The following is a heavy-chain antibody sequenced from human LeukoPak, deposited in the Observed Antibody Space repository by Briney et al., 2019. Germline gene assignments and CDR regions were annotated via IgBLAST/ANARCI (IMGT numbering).Heavy chain of an antibody. J-gene: IGHJ6*03. Sequence: SETLSLTCTVSGGSISSYYWNWIRQPPGKGLEWIGFFYYSGSTNSGSTKYNPFLESRVTISVDTSKKQLSLELSSVTAADTAVYYCARGSRSSSSGHFYYHYYMDVWGKGTTVTVSS. CDR3: ARGSRSSSSGHFYYHYYMDV. D-gene: IGHD6-6*01. CDR1: GGSISSYY. V-gene: IGHV4-59*01. CDR2: FYYSGST.